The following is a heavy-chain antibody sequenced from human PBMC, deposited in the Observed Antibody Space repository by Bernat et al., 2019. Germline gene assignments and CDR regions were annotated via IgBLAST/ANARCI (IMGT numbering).Heavy chain of an antibody. CDR1: GFTFSSYG. J-gene: IGHJ4*02. V-gene: IGHV3-33*01. Sequence: QVQLVESGGGVVQPGRSLRLSCAASGFTFSSYGMHWVRQAPGKGLEWVAVIWYDGSNKYYADSVKGRFTISRDNSKNTLYLQMNSLRAEDTAVYYCARAREMATNALDYWGQGTLVTVSS. CDR2: IWYDGSNK. D-gene: IGHD5-24*01. CDR3: ARAREMATNALDY.